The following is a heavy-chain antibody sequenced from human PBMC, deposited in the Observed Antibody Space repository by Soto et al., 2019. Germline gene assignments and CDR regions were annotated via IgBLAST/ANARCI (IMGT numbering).Heavy chain of an antibody. CDR3: ARHHASYGSRNLYYFDY. Sequence: SETLSLTCTVSGGSISSSSYYWGWIRQPPGKGLEWIGSIYYSGSTYYNPSLKSRVTISVDTSKNQFSLKLSSVTAADTAVYYCARHHASYGSRNLYYFDYWGQGTLVTVSS. V-gene: IGHV4-39*01. CDR1: GGSISSSSYY. J-gene: IGHJ4*02. CDR2: IYYSGST. D-gene: IGHD5-18*01.